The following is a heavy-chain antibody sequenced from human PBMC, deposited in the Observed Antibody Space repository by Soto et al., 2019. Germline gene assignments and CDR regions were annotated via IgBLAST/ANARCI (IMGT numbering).Heavy chain of an antibody. CDR2: ISYDGSNK. J-gene: IGHJ4*02. V-gene: IGHV3-30-3*01. CDR1: GFTFSSYA. CDR3: ARDLNYYDSSGPIDY. D-gene: IGHD3-22*01. Sequence: GGPLGLSCAASGFTFSSYAMHWVRQAPGKGLEWVAVISYDGSNKYYADSVKGRFTISRDNSKNTLYLQMNSLRAEDTAVYYCARDLNYYDSSGPIDYWGQGTLVTVSS.